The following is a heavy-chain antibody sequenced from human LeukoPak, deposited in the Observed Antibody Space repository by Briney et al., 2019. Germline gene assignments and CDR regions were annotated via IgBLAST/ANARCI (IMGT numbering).Heavy chain of an antibody. CDR1: GFTFSNYW. V-gene: IGHV3-74*01. CDR3: AKVRRRYSSSWYPYFDY. CDR2: IDTAGRST. J-gene: IGHJ4*02. Sequence: GGSLRLSCAASGFTFSNYWMHWVRQAPGKGLVWVSRIDTAGRSTSYVDSVKGRFTISRDNSKNTLYLQMNSLRAEDTAVYYCAKVRRRYSSSWYPYFDYWGQGTLVTVSS. D-gene: IGHD6-13*01.